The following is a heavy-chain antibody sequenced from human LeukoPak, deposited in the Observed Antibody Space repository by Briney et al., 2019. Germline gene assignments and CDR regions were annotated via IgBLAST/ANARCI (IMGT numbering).Heavy chain of an antibody. CDR2: ISGDGGHT. J-gene: IGHJ4*02. V-gene: IGHV3-43*02. CDR3: AKGGFLRYYDSSGYFYYFDY. D-gene: IGHD3-22*01. CDR1: GFTFDDYA. Sequence: TGGSLRLSCAASGFTFDDYALHWVRRAPGKGLEWVSLISGDGGHTYYADSLKGRFTISRDNSRNSLYLQMNSPRTEDTALYYCAKGGFLRYYDSSGYFYYFDYWGQGTLVTVSS.